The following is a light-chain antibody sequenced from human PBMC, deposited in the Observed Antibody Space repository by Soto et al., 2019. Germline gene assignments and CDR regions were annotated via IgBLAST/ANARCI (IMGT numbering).Light chain of an antibody. V-gene: IGLV2-14*01. Sequence: QSALTQPASVSGSPGQSITISCTGTSSDVGGYNYVSWYQQHPGKAPQLMIYDVSDRPSVVSNRFSASKSGNTASLTISGLQAEDEADYYCSSYTSSSTLVFGGGTKLTVL. CDR3: SSYTSSSTLV. CDR1: SSDVGGYNY. CDR2: DVS. J-gene: IGLJ2*01.